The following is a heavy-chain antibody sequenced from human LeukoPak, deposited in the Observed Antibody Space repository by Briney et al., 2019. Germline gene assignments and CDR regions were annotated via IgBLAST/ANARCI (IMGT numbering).Heavy chain of an antibody. V-gene: IGHV1-2*06. Sequence: ASVKVSCKASGYTFTGYYMHWVRQAPGQGLERMGRINPNSGGTNYAQKIQGRVTMTRDTSISTAYMELSRLRSDDTAVYYCASYGGSGSYYYYYYMDVWGKGTTVTISS. CDR2: INPNSGGT. CDR3: ASYGGSGSYYYYYYMDV. J-gene: IGHJ6*03. D-gene: IGHD3-10*01. CDR1: GYTFTGYY.